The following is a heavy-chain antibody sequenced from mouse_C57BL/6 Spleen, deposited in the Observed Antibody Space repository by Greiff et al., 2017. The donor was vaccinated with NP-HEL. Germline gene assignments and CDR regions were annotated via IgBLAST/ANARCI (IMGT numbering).Heavy chain of an antibody. D-gene: IGHD4-1*01. Sequence: EVQLQQSGPGLVKPSQSLSLTCSVTGYSITSGYYWNWIRQFPGNKLEWMGYISYDGSNNYNPSLKNRISITRDTSKNQFFLKLNSVTTEDTATYYCARVTGTAWFAYWGQGTLVTVSA. CDR2: ISYDGSN. CDR1: GYSITSGYY. CDR3: ARVTGTAWFAY. V-gene: IGHV3-6*01. J-gene: IGHJ3*01.